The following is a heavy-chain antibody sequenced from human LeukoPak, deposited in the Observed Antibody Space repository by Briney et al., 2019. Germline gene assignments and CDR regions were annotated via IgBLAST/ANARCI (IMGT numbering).Heavy chain of an antibody. CDR2: IRSKANSYAT. CDR1: GFTFSGSA. V-gene: IGHV3-73*01. J-gene: IGHJ4*02. CDR3: TVKPVGDFPDDY. D-gene: IGHD4-17*01. Sequence: GGSLRLSCAASGFTFSGSAMHWVRQASGKGLEWVGRIRSKANSYATAYVASVKGRFTISRDDSKNTAYLQMNSLKTEDTAVYYCTVKPVGDFPDDYWGQGTLVTVSS.